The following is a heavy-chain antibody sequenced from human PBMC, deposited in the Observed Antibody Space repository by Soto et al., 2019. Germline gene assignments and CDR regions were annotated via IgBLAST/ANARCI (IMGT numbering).Heavy chain of an antibody. CDR3: AKGLLNGRWYAAD. CDR1: GFTFSNCV. J-gene: IGHJ4*02. Sequence: EVHLLESGGVLVQPGESLRLSCETSGFTFSNCVMTWVRQPPGKRLEWVSVITTNGHTDYADSVKGRFTISRDNSKNTIYLQMTSLRADDTAVYYCAKGLLNGRWYAADGGQGTLVTVSS. V-gene: IGHV3-23*01. CDR2: ITTNGHT. D-gene: IGHD6-13*01.